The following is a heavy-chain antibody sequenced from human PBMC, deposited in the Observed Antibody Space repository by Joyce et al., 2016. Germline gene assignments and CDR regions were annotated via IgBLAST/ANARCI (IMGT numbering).Heavy chain of an antibody. D-gene: IGHD3-10*01. Sequence: EVQLVESGGGLVTPGGSLRLSCAASGFNFKIYAMNWVRQAPGKGLEWVSSISTSSSYMHYADSVKGRFAISRDNAKNSLYLQMKSLRAEDTAVYYCASAVGGISDYWGQGTLVTVSS. J-gene: IGHJ4*02. V-gene: IGHV3-21*01. CDR2: ISTSSSYM. CDR1: GFNFKIYA. CDR3: ASAVGGISDY.